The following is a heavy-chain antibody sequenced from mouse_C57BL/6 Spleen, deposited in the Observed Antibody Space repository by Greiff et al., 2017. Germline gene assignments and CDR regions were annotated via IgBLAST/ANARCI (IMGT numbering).Heavy chain of an antibody. CDR2: ISDGGSYT. CDR3: ARDESNSYFDY. J-gene: IGHJ2*01. D-gene: IGHD2-5*01. Sequence: VQLKESGGGLVKPGGSLKLSCAASGFTFSSYAMSWVRQTPEKRLEWVATISDGGSYTYYPDNVKGRFTISRDNAKNNLYLQMSHLKSEDTAMYYCARDESNSYFDYWGQGTTLTVSS. V-gene: IGHV5-4*01. CDR1: GFTFSSYA.